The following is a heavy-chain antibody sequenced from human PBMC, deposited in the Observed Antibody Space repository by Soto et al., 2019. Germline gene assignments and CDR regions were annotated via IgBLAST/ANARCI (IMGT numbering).Heavy chain of an antibody. D-gene: IGHD3-3*01. CDR1: GFTFSRYW. CDR3: ARVTYYDFWSGYYNGGFDY. V-gene: IGHV3-7*04. Sequence: EVQLVESGGGLVQPGGSLRLSCAASGFTFSRYWMSWVRQAPGKGLEWVANIKEDGSEKYYVDSVKGRFTISRDNAKKSLNLQMNSLRAEDTAVYYCARVTYYDFWSGYYNGGFDYWVQGTLVTVSS. J-gene: IGHJ4*02. CDR2: IKEDGSEK.